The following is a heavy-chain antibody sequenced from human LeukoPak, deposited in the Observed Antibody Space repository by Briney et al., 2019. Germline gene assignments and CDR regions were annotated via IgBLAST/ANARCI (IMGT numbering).Heavy chain of an antibody. Sequence: SETLSLTCTVSGGSISSYYWSWLRQPPGKGLEWFGYIYYSGSTYYNPSLKSRVTISVDTSKNQFSLKLSSVTAADTAVYYCARSSGRLWGQGTLVTVSS. D-gene: IGHD3-10*01. J-gene: IGHJ4*02. CDR1: GGSISSYY. CDR3: ARSSGRL. V-gene: IGHV4-59*01. CDR2: IYYSGST.